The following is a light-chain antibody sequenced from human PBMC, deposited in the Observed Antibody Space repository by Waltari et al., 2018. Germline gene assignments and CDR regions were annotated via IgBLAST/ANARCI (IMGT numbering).Light chain of an antibody. Sequence: SFELTQPPSVSVSPGHTASITCSGDKLGYNYACWYHQKPGQSPVLVIYQDTRRPSGIPERFSGSNSGNTATLTISGTQAMDEADYYCQAWDSSTVIFGGGTKLTVL. CDR2: QDT. J-gene: IGLJ2*01. CDR1: KLGYNY. V-gene: IGLV3-1*01. CDR3: QAWDSSTVI.